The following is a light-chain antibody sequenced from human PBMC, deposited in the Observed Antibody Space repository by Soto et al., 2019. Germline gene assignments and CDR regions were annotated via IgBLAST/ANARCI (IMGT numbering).Light chain of an antibody. CDR2: AAS. J-gene: IGKJ2*01. V-gene: IGKV1-8*01. CDR1: QGISSY. CDR3: QQYDSYPLYT. Sequence: AIRMTQSPSSLSASTGESVTITGRASQGISSYLDWYQQKPGKAPKLLIYAASTLQGGVPSRFSGSGSGTDFTLTLSCLQSEDFATYCCQQYDSYPLYTLGQGTKLEI.